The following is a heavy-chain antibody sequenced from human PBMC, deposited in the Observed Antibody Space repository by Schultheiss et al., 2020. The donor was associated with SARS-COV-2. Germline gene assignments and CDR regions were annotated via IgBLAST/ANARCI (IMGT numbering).Heavy chain of an antibody. J-gene: IGHJ6*02. Sequence: SQTLSLTCTVSGGSISSGSYYWSWIRQPAGKGLEWIGRIYTSGSTNYNPSLKSRVTMSVDTSKNQFSLKLSSVTAADTAVYYCAREKGGMDVWGQGITVTVSS. CDR1: GGSISSGSYY. V-gene: IGHV4-61*02. CDR2: IYTSGST. CDR3: AREKGGMDV.